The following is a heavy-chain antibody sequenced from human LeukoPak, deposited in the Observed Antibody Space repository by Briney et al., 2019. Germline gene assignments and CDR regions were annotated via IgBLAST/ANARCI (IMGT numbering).Heavy chain of an antibody. CDR3: ATPYSGGYQGLDI. V-gene: IGHV4-39*01. D-gene: IGHD1-26*01. CDR1: GGSFTGYY. CDR2: IYYSGST. J-gene: IGHJ3*02. Sequence: SETLSLTCVMYGGSFTGYYWGWIRQPPGKGLEWIGSIYYSGSTYYNPTLKSRVTIFVDTSKNQFSLKLSSVTAADTAVYYCATPYSGGYQGLDIWGQGTMVTVSS.